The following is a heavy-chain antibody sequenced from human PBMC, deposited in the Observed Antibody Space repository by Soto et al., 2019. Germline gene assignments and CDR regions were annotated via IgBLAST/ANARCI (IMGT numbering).Heavy chain of an antibody. V-gene: IGHV3-23*01. CDR1: GFTFSSYA. CDR2: ISGSGGST. Sequence: GGSLRLSCAASGFTFSSYAMSWVRQAPGKGLEWVSAISGSGGSTYYADSVKGRFTISRDNSKNTLYLQMNSLRAEDTAVYYCANHQEKILLWFGELLPGSYNWFDPWGQGTLVTVSS. CDR3: ANHQEKILLWFGELLPGSYNWFDP. D-gene: IGHD3-10*01. J-gene: IGHJ5*02.